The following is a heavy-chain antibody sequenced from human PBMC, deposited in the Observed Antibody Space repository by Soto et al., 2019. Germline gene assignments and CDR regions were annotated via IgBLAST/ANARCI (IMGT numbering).Heavy chain of an antibody. CDR1: GFTFSNYW. CDR3: ARGARNYYYFDW. D-gene: IGHD1-7*01. V-gene: IGHV3-74*01. Sequence: EVQLVESGGGLVQPGGSLRLSCVASGFTFSNYWIHWVRQAPGKGLVWVSRINGDGSSTNYADSVKGQFTISRDNAKNTVYLQMNSLRVDDTAVYYCARGARNYYYFDWWGQGTLVTVSS. J-gene: IGHJ4*02. CDR2: INGDGSST.